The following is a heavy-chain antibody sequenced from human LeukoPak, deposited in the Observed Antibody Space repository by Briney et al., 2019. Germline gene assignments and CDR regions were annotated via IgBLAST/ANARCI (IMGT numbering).Heavy chain of an antibody. Sequence: SETLSLTCSVSGDSIRSGDSYWGWIRQDPRKGLEWIASIYYVGSPHYNPSLNSRRVALSVDTTKNQFSLTLTSVTAADTAIYYCARLPITKRAMDVWGQGTTVTVSS. V-gene: IGHV4-39*01. CDR3: ARLPITKRAMDV. J-gene: IGHJ6*02. D-gene: IGHD3-3*01. CDR2: IYYVGSP. CDR1: GDSIRSGDSY.